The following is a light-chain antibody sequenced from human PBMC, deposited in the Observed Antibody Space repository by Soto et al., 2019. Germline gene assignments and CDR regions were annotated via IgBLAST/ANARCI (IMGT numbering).Light chain of an antibody. V-gene: IGLV4-69*01. Sequence: QSVLTQSPSASASLGASVKLTCTLSSGHSTYAIAWHQQQPEKGPRYLMKLNSDGSHRKGDGIPDRFSGSSSGAERFLTISSLQSEDEADYYCQTWGPGFVVFGGWTKLTVL. CDR3: QTWGPGFVV. CDR1: SGHSTYA. CDR2: LNSDGSH. J-gene: IGLJ2*01.